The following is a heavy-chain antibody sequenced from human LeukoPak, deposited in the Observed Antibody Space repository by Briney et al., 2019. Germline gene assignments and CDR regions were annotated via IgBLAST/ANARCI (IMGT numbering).Heavy chain of an antibody. V-gene: IGHV3-48*02. CDR1: GFTFSSYD. CDR3: TRDPHALDY. J-gene: IGHJ4*02. CDR2: IRGGGSPI. Sequence: GGSLRLSCAASGFTFSSYDMHWVRQAPGKGLEWVSYIRGGGSPIYYADSVKGRFTISRDNAKNSLYLQMNSLRDEDTAVYYCTRDPHALDYWGQGTLVTVSS.